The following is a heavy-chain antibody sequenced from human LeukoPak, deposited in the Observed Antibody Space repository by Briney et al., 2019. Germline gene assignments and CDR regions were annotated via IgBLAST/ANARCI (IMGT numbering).Heavy chain of an antibody. CDR1: GFTFSSYW. V-gene: IGHV3-7*01. D-gene: IGHD3-3*01. J-gene: IGHJ4*02. CDR2: IKQDGSEK. CDR3: ATHYYDFWSGYYFDY. Sequence: QTGGSLRLSCAVSGFTFSSYWMIWVRQAPGKGLEWVANIKQDGSEKYYVDSVKGRFTISRDNAKKSLYLQMNNLRAEDTAVYYCATHYYDFWSGYYFDYWGQGTLVTVSS.